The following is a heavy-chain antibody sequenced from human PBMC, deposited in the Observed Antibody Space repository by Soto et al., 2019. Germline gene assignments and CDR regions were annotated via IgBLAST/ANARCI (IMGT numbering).Heavy chain of an antibody. V-gene: IGHV3-23*01. J-gene: IGHJ3*02. CDR1: GFTFSSYA. Sequence: EVQLLESGGGLVQPGGSLRLSCAASGFTFSSYAMSWVRQAPGKGLEWVSAISGSGGSTYYADSVKGRFTISRDNSKNTLYLQMNSLRAEDTAVYYCPKDQSGVDTAMVMGLSAFDIWGQGTMVTVSS. CDR3: PKDQSGVDTAMVMGLSAFDI. CDR2: ISGSGGST. D-gene: IGHD5-18*01.